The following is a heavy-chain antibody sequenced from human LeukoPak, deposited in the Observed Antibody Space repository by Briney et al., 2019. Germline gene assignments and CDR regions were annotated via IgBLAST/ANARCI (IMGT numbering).Heavy chain of an antibody. J-gene: IGHJ5*02. CDR1: GFTFSSYS. Sequence: GGSLRLSCAASGFTFSSYSMNWVRQAPGKGLEWVSYISSSSSTIYYADSVKGRFTISRDNAKNSLYLQMNSLRAEDTAVYYCARGASGGQLWLPVYWFDPWGQGTLVTVSS. CDR2: ISSSSSTI. CDR3: ARGASGGQLWLPVYWFDP. V-gene: IGHV3-48*01. D-gene: IGHD5-18*01.